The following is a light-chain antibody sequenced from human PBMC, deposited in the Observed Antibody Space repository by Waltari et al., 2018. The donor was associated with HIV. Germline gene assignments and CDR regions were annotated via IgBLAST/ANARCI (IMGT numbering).Light chain of an antibody. V-gene: IGLV2-14*01. J-gene: IGLJ3*02. Sequence: QSALTQPASVSGSPGQSITISCTGTSSDVGGYNHVSWYQKHPGKAPKFMIYDVSKRPSGVSNRFSGSKSGNTASLTISGLQAEDEADYYCSSYTSSSTWVFGGGTKLTVL. CDR3: SSYTSSSTWV. CDR1: SSDVGGYNH. CDR2: DVS.